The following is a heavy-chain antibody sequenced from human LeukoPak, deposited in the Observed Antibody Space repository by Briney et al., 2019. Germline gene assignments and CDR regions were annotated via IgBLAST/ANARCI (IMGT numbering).Heavy chain of an antibody. CDR1: GFTFSSYW. D-gene: IGHD3-3*01. V-gene: IGHV3-74*01. Sequence: GGSLRLSCAAAGFTFSSYWMHWVRQAPGKGMVWVSRINSDGSSTSYADSVKGRFTISRDNAKNTLYLQMNSLRAEDRAVYYCARGNGGFGDWGQGTLVTVSS. J-gene: IGHJ4*02. CDR3: ARGNGGFGD. CDR2: INSDGSST.